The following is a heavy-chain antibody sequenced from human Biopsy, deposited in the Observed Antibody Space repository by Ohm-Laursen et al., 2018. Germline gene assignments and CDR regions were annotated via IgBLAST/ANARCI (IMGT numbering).Heavy chain of an antibody. J-gene: IGHJ6*02. D-gene: IGHD2/OR15-2a*01. V-gene: IGHV4-61*01. CDR1: GYSVTNDYY. Sequence: GTLSLTCVVSGYSVTNDYYWGWIRQTPGKGLEWIGYIYYSGSTNYNPSLKSRVTISVDTSKNQFSLRLNSVTAADTAVYYCARATNSTGWPYYYFYGMDVWGQGTTVTVSS. CDR2: IYYSGST. CDR3: ARATNSTGWPYYYFYGMDV.